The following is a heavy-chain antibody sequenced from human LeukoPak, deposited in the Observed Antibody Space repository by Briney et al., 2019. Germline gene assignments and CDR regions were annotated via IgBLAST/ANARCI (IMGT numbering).Heavy chain of an antibody. Sequence: QPGGSLRLSCAASGFTFSSYAMNWVRQTPGEGLEWVSGISGSGGNTYYTDSVTGRFTISRDNSKNTLYLQMNSLRAEDTAVYYCAGGWFGEDYYFDYWGQGTLVTVSS. V-gene: IGHV3-23*01. CDR1: GFTFSSYA. CDR2: ISGSGGNT. J-gene: IGHJ4*02. CDR3: AGGWFGEDYYFDY. D-gene: IGHD3-10*01.